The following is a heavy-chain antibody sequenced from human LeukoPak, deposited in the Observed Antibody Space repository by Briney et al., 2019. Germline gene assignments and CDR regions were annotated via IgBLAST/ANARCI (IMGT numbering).Heavy chain of an antibody. D-gene: IGHD5-24*01. CDR2: INPNSGGT. V-gene: IGHV1-2*02. Sequence: ASVKVSCKASGYTFTGYYMHWVRQAPGQGLEWMGWINPNSGGTNYAQKFQGRVTMTRDTSISTAYMELSRLRSDDTAVYYCARDGEAATIPFDYWGQGTLVTVSS. J-gene: IGHJ4*02. CDR3: ARDGEAATIPFDY. CDR1: GYTFTGYY.